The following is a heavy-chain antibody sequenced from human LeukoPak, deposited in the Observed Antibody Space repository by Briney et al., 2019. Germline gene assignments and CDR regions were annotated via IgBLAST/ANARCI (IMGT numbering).Heavy chain of an antibody. V-gene: IGHV3-21*01. CDR2: ISSSSSYI. J-gene: IGHJ6*03. Sequence: SCKVSGYTLTELSAHWVRQAPGKGLEWVSSISSSSSYIYYADQVKGRLTISRDNAKNSLYLQMNSLRAEDTAVYYCARDRYCSSTSCYGSYYYYYMDVWGKGTTVTISS. CDR1: GYTLTELS. CDR3: ARDRYCSSTSCYGSYYYYYMDV. D-gene: IGHD2-2*01.